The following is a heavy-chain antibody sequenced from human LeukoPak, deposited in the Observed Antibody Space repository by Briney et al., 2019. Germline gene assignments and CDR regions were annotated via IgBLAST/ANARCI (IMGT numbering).Heavy chain of an antibody. CDR1: GGSISSYY. J-gene: IGHJ5*02. Sequence: SETLSLTCTVSGGSISSYYWSWIRQPPGKGLEWIGYIYYSGSTNYNPSLKSRVTISVDTSKNQFSLKLSSVTAADTAVYYCARDHYYGSGSYYKGGPPGYNWFDPWGQGTLVTVSS. D-gene: IGHD3-10*01. CDR3: ARDHYYGSGSYYKGGPPGYNWFDP. CDR2: IYYSGST. V-gene: IGHV4-59*01.